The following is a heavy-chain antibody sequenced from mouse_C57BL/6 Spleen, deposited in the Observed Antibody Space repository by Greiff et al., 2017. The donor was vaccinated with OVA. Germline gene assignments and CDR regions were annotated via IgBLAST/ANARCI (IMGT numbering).Heavy chain of an antibody. CDR1: GYTFTSYW. Sequence: QVQLQQPGAELVKPGASVKLSCKASGYTFTSYWMHWVKQRPGQGLEWIGMIHPNSGSTNYNEKFKSKATLTVDKSSSTAYMQLSRLTSEDSAVYYCARGDYDGDWYFDVWGTGTTVTVSS. CDR3: ARGDYDGDWYFDV. CDR2: IHPNSGST. J-gene: IGHJ1*03. V-gene: IGHV1-64*01. D-gene: IGHD2-4*01.